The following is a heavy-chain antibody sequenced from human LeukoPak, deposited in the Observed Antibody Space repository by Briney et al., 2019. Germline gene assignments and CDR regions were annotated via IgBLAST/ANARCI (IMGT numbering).Heavy chain of an antibody. CDR3: ARDLTRITIFGVVIDYYYYGMGV. D-gene: IGHD3-3*01. J-gene: IGHJ6*02. CDR1: GYTFTGYY. Sequence: GASVKVSCKASGYTFTGYYMHWVRQAPGQGLEWMGWVSPNSGGTNYAQKFQGRVTMTRDTSISTAYMELSRLRSDDTAVYYCARDLTRITIFGVVIDYYYYGMGVWGQGTTVTVSS. CDR2: VSPNSGGT. V-gene: IGHV1-2*02.